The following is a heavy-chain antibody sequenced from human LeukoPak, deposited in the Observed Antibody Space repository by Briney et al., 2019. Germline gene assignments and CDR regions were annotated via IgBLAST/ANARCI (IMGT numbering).Heavy chain of an antibody. J-gene: IGHJ4*02. CDR1: GFTFSAYS. Sequence: GGSLRLSCAASGFTFSAYSMNWVRQAPGKGLEWISYVGISSGNTKYADSVKGRFTISGDKAKNSLYLQMNSLRVEDTAVYYCARDTKYAFDNWGQGTLVTVSS. D-gene: IGHD2-2*01. CDR3: ARDTKYAFDN. CDR2: VGISSGNT. V-gene: IGHV3-48*01.